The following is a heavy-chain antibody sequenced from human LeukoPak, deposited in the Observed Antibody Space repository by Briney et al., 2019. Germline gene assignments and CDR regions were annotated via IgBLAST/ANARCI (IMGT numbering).Heavy chain of an antibody. V-gene: IGHV4-39*02. CDR1: GGSISSSSYY. Sequence: SETLSLTCTVSGGSISSSSYYWGWIRQPPGKGLEWIGGIYYSGSTYYNPSLKSRVTISVDTSKNQFSLKLSSVTAADTAVYYCARDSGSGSYRPWGQGTLVTVSS. D-gene: IGHD3-10*01. CDR3: ARDSGSGSYRP. CDR2: IYYSGST. J-gene: IGHJ5*02.